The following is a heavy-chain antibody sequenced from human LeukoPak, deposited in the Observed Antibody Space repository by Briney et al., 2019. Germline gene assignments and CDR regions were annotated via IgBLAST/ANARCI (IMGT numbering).Heavy chain of an antibody. CDR1: GGSISSYY. CDR2: IFYTGST. CDR3: ATLTGGDDAFDI. Sequence: PSETLSLTCTVSGGSISSYYWSWIRQPPGKGLEWIGYIFYTGSTNYNPSLKSRVTISVLTSKNRFSLKLSSVTAADTAVYYCATLTGGDDAFDIWGQGTMVAVSS. J-gene: IGHJ3*02. D-gene: IGHD4-23*01. V-gene: IGHV4-59*01.